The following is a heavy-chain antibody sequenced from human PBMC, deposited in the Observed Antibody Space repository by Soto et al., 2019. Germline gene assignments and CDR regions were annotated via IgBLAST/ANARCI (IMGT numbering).Heavy chain of an antibody. CDR1: GGSVSSNK. V-gene: IGHV4-39*01. CDR3: ARHWLLPVAGYYFDY. D-gene: IGHD6-19*01. Sequence: SDPLSLTCTFSGGSVSSNKLGWIRPPPGKGLEWIGSIYYNGTTYYNPSLRSRVTISEDTSKNQFSLKVGAATAADTAVYDCARHWLLPVAGYYFDYWSQGTLVTVSS. J-gene: IGHJ4*02. CDR2: IYYNGTT.